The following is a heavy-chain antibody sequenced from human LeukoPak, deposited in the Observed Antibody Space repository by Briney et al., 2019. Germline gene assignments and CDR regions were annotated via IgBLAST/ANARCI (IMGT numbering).Heavy chain of an antibody. CDR2: IIPIFGTA. V-gene: IGHV1-69*05. CDR3: ARVGSSSRGPMDV. J-gene: IGHJ6*03. CDR1: GGTFSSYA. Sequence: AASVKVSCKASGGTFSSYAISWVRQAPGQGLEWMGGIIPIFGTASYAQKFQGRVTNTTDESTSTAYMELSSLRSEDTAVYYCARVGSSSRGPMDVWGKGTTVTVSS. D-gene: IGHD6-6*01.